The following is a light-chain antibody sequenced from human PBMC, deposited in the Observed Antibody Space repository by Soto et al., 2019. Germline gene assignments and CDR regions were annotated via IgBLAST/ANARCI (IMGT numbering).Light chain of an antibody. CDR1: QSVSNN. V-gene: IGKV3-15*01. J-gene: IGKJ1*01. CDR3: QQYNTWWT. Sequence: EIVMTQSPATLSVSPGERATLSCRASQSVSNNLAWYQKTPGQAPRLLIYGASTKATGIPARFSGRVSGTEFTLTISILQSEDFAVYYCQQYNTWWTFGQGTRVEIK. CDR2: GAS.